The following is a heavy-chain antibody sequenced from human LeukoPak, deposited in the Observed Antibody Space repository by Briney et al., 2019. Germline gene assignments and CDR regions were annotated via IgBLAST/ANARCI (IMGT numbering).Heavy chain of an antibody. J-gene: IGHJ6*02. Sequence: GGSLRLSCAASGFTFSSYAMHWVRQAPGKGLEWVAVISYDGSNKYYADSVKGRFTISRDNSKNTLYLQMNSLRAEDTAVYYCVKDKGGLQPTYYYYGMDVWGQGTTVTVSS. CDR3: VKDKGGLQPTYYYYGMDV. CDR1: GFTFSSYA. CDR2: ISYDGSNK. D-gene: IGHD5-24*01. V-gene: IGHV3-30*04.